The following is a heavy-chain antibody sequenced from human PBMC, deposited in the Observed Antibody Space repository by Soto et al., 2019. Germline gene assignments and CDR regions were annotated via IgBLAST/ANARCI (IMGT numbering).Heavy chain of an antibody. D-gene: IGHD4-17*01. CDR1: GGTFSSYA. J-gene: IGHJ6*02. V-gene: IGHV1-69*01. CDR3: ARSLTTVTTRGFLTLYYYGMDV. CDR2: IIPIFGTA. Sequence: QVQLVQSGAEVKKPGSSVKVSCKASGGTFSSYAISWVRQAPGQGLEWMGGIIPIFGTANYAQKFQGRVTITADESTSTAYMELSSLRSEDTAVYYCARSLTTVTTRGFLTLYYYGMDVWGQGTTVTVSS.